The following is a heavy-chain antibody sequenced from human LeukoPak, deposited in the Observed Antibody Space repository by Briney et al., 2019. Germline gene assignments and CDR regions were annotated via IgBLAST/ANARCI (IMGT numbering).Heavy chain of an antibody. D-gene: IGHD3-22*01. Sequence: SETLSLTCTVSGGSIRSYHWSWIRQPAGKGLEWIGRIFTSGNTNYNPSLKSRVTMSVGTSKNQFSLKLGSVTAADTAVYYCARNLPYYDSSGYLGYAFDIWGQGTMVTVSS. V-gene: IGHV4-4*07. CDR1: GGSIRSYH. CDR3: ARNLPYYDSSGYLGYAFDI. J-gene: IGHJ3*02. CDR2: IFTSGNT.